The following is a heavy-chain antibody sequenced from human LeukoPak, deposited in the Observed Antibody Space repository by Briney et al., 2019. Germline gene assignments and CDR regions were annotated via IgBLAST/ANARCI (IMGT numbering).Heavy chain of an antibody. CDR3: AKPGTTLHYYYGMDV. D-gene: IGHD1-1*01. V-gene: IGHV3-23*01. CDR2: ISGNGGST. J-gene: IGHJ6*02. CDR1: GFTFSSYA. Sequence: PGGSLRLSCAASGFTFSSYAMSWVRQAPGKGLEWVSVISGNGGSTYYADSVKGRFTISRDNSKNTLYLQMNSLRVEDTAVYYCAKPGTTLHYYYGMDVWGQGTTVAVSS.